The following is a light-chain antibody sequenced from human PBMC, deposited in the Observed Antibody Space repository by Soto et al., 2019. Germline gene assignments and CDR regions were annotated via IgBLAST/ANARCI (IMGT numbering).Light chain of an antibody. CDR3: QQYNNRPPDT. CDR1: QSVSSN. Sequence: EIVMTQSPATLSVSPGERATLSSRASQSVSSNLAWYQQKPGQAPRLLIYSTSTRATGIPARFSGSGSGTEFTLTISSLQSEDFAVYYCQQYNNRPPDTFGQGTKLEIK. J-gene: IGKJ2*01. V-gene: IGKV3-15*01. CDR2: STS.